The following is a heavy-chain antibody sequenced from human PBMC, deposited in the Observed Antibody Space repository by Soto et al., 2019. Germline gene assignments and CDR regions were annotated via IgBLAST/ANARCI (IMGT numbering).Heavy chain of an antibody. CDR1: GGSISSGGYY. D-gene: IGHD2-8*01. CDR2: IYYSGST. J-gene: IGHJ4*02. CDR3: ARVMYHQPLIDY. V-gene: IGHV4-31*03. Sequence: QVQLQESGPGLVKPSQTLSLTCTVSGGSISSGGYYWSWIRQHPGKGLAWIGYIYYSGSTYYNPSLKSRVTISVDTSKNPFSLKLSSVTAADTAVYYCARVMYHQPLIDYWGQGTLVTVSS.